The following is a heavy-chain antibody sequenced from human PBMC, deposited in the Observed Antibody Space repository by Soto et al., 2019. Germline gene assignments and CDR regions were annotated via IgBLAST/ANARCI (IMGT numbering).Heavy chain of an antibody. V-gene: IGHV1-69*01. CDR1: GGTFSSYA. D-gene: IGHD3-22*01. CDR3: ARDRYPYYYDSSGYYDRHDY. Sequence: QVQLVQSGAEVKKPGSSVKVSCKASGGTFSSYAISWVRQAPGQGLEWMGGIIPIFGTANYAQKFQGRVTITADESTSTAYMELSSLRSEDTAVYYCARDRYPYYYDSSGYYDRHDYLGQGTLVTGSS. J-gene: IGHJ4*02. CDR2: IIPIFGTA.